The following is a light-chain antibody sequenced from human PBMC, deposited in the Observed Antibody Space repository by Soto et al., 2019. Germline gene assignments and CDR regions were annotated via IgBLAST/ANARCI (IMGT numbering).Light chain of an antibody. CDR3: MQGNHWPYT. CDR1: QSLVHSDGNTH. Sequence: DVVMTQSPLSLPVTLGQPASISCRSTQSLVHSDGNTHLNWFQQRPGQSPRRLICKVSNRESGVTYRFSGRASGTDFTLKISRVEAEDVGVYYCMQGNHWPYTFGQGTKLEIK. V-gene: IGKV2-30*02. J-gene: IGKJ2*01. CDR2: KVS.